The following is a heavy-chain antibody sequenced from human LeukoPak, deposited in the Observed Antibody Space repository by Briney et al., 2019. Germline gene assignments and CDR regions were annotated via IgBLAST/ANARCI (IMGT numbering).Heavy chain of an antibody. V-gene: IGHV1-18*01. J-gene: IGHJ4*02. D-gene: IGHD2-2*01. CDR3: ARDVSVVVVPAAMGRRFDY. CDR1: GYTFTSYG. CDR2: ISAYNGNT. Sequence: ASVTVSCKASGYTFTSYGISWVRQPPGQGREWMGWISAYNGNTNYAQKLQGRVAMTTDTSTSTAYMELRSLRSDDTDVYYCARDVSVVVVPAAMGRRFDYWGQGTLVTVSS.